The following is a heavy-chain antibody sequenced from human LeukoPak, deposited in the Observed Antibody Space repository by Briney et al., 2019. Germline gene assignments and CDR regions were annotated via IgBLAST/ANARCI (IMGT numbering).Heavy chain of an antibody. J-gene: IGHJ4*02. D-gene: IGHD5-24*01. CDR3: AKSGYNRFDY. CDR1: GFTFSSCA. V-gene: IGHV3-23*01. CDR2: ISGSGSGGST. Sequence: GGSVRLFCAASGFTFSSCAMRWVRQAPAKGLEGVSNISGSGSGGSTYYADSVKGRFTISRDNSKNTLYLQMNSLRAEDTAVYYCAKSGYNRFDYWGQGTLVTVSS.